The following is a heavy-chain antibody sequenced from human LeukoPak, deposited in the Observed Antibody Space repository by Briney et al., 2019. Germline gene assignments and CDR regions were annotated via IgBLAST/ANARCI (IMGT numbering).Heavy chain of an antibody. CDR2: IYYSGST. V-gene: IGHV4-59*01. CDR1: GGSISSYY. Sequence: PSETLSLTCTVSGGSISSYYWSWIRQPPGKGLEWIGYIYYSGSTNYNPSLKSRVTISVDTSKNQFSLKLSSVTAADTAVYYCARGSSDYVWGSYPWSSYPLLWGQGTLVTVSS. CDR3: ARGSSDYVWGSYPWSSYPLL. J-gene: IGHJ4*02. D-gene: IGHD3-16*02.